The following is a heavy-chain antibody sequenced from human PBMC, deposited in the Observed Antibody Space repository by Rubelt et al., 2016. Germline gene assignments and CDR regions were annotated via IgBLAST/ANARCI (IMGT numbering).Heavy chain of an antibody. V-gene: IGHV4-59*01. CDR2: VSYSGST. CDR1: GDSISSFF. D-gene: IGHD3-22*01. CDR3: ARGDYDSSGYPDY. J-gene: IGHJ4*02. Sequence: QMQLQESGPGLVKPSETLSLTCTVSGDSISSFFWTWIRQPPGKGLEWMGYVSYSGSTSYNPSLKSRATISVDPSKNQLSLKVNSVTAADTAVYYCARGDYDSSGYPDYWGQGTLVTVSS.